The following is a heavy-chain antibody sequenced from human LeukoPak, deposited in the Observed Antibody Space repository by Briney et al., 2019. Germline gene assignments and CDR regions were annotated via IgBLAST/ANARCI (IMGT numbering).Heavy chain of an antibody. D-gene: IGHD3-3*01. V-gene: IGHV3-30*02. J-gene: IGHJ3*02. CDR2: IRYDGSNK. Sequence: PGGSLRLSCAASGFTLSSYGMHWVRQAPGKGLEWVAFIRYDGSNKYYADSVKGRFTISRDNSKNTLYLQMNSLRAEDTAVYYCAKDREGYYDFWSGYLGAFDIWGQGTMVTVSS. CDR1: GFTLSSYG. CDR3: AKDREGYYDFWSGYLGAFDI.